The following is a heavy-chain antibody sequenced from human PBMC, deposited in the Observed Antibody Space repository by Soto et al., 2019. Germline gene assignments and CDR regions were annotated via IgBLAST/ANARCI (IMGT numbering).Heavy chain of an antibody. J-gene: IGHJ6*03. CDR3: AKGLGGPSYYYYYYYMDV. CDR1: GFTFSSYG. CDR2: ISYDGSNK. Sequence: QVQLVESGGGVVQPGRSLRLSCAASGFTFSSYGMHWVRQAPGKGLEGVAVISYDGSNKYYADSVKGRFTISRDNSKNTLYLQMNSLRAEDTAVYYCAKGLGGPSYYYYYYYMDVWGKGTTVTVSS. D-gene: IGHD3-16*01. V-gene: IGHV3-30*18.